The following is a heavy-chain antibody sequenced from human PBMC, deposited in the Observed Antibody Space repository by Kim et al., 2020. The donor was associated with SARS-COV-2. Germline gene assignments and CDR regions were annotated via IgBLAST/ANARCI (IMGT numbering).Heavy chain of an antibody. D-gene: IGHD4-17*01. Sequence: GGSLRLSCAASGFTFSSYGMHWVRQAPGKGLEWVAVISYDGSNKYYADSVKGRFTISRDNSKNTLYLQMNSLRAEDTAVNYCAKLLNGDYKPGYGMDVWGQGTTVTVSS. CDR3: AKLLNGDYKPGYGMDV. J-gene: IGHJ6*02. CDR1: GFTFSSYG. V-gene: IGHV3-30*18. CDR2: ISYDGSNK.